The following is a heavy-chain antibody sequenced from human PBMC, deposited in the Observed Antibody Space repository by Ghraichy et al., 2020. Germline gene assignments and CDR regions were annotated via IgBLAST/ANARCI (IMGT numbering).Heavy chain of an antibody. J-gene: IGHJ3*02. D-gene: IGHD3-10*01. CDR3: ARDREVLWFGESIDAFDI. CDR2: INHSGNT. Sequence: SETLSLTCAVYGGSFSGYYWSWIRQPPGKGLEWIGEINHSGNTNYNPSLKSRVTISVDTSKNQFSLKLSSVTAADTAVYFCARDREVLWFGESIDAFDIWGQGTMVIVSS. V-gene: IGHV4-34*01. CDR1: GGSFSGYY.